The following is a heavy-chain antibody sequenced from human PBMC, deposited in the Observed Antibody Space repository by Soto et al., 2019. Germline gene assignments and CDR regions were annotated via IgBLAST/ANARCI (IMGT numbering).Heavy chain of an antibody. CDR3: ARDHGGSTWFVGIYYYFGVDV. D-gene: IGHD6-13*01. Sequence: EVQLVESGGGLVQPGGSLRLSCAASGFTLSSYNMNWFRQSPGKVLEWVSYISGSSDTIYYADSVKGRFTISRDNAKNSLYLQMDSLRDEDTAVYYCARDHGGSTWFVGIYYYFGVDVWGQGTTVTVSS. J-gene: IGHJ6*02. V-gene: IGHV3-48*02. CDR2: ISGSSDTI. CDR1: GFTLSSYN.